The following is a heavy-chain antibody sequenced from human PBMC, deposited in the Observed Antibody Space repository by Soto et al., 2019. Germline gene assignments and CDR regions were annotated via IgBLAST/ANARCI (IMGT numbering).Heavy chain of an antibody. CDR3: AKETVVVPAAIRVGYYYGTDV. CDR2: INPNSGGT. Sequence: ASVKVSCKASGYTFTGYYMHWVRQAPGQGLEWMGWINPNSGGTNYAQKFQGWVTMTRDKSISTAYMELSRLRSDDTAVYYCAKETVVVPAAIRVGYYYGTDVWGQGTTVTVSS. V-gene: IGHV1-2*04. CDR1: GYTFTGYY. J-gene: IGHJ6*02. D-gene: IGHD2-2*02.